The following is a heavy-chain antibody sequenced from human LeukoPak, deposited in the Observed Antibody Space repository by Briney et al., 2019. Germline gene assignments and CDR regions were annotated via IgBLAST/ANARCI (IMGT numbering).Heavy chain of an antibody. CDR3: ARTTYDFWSGYYHFDY. Sequence: ASVKVSCKASGYTFTSYDINWVRQATGQGLEWMGWMNPNSGNTGYAQKFQGRVTTTRNTSISTAYMELSSLRSEDTAVYYCARTTYDFWSGYYHFDYWGQGTLVTVSS. CDR1: GYTFTSYD. V-gene: IGHV1-8*03. J-gene: IGHJ4*02. D-gene: IGHD3-3*01. CDR2: MNPNSGNT.